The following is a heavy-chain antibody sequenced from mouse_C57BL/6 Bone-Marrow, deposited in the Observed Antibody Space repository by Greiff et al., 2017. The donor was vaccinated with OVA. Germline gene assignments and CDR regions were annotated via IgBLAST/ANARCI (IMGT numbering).Heavy chain of an antibody. J-gene: IGHJ3*01. CDR2: IYPRDGST. CDR3: ARSSYYYGSGRWFAY. D-gene: IGHD1-1*01. CDR1: GYTFTSYD. V-gene: IGHV1-85*01. Sequence: QVQLQQSGPELVKPGASVKLSCKASGYTFTSYDINWVKQRPGQGLEWIGWIYPRDGSTKYNEKFKGKATLTVDTSSSTAYMELHSLTSEDSAVYFCARSSYYYGSGRWFAYWGQGTLVTVSA.